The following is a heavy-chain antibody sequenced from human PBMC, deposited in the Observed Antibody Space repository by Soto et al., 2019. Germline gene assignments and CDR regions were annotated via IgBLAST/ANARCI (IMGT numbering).Heavy chain of an antibody. Sequence: GGSLRLSCAASGFTFSSYGMHWVRQAPGKGLEWVAVISYDGSNKYYADSVKGRFTISRDNSKNTLYLQMNSLRAEDTAVYYCAKDGVVVTAIAETNYYYYGMDVWGQGTTVTVSS. V-gene: IGHV3-30*18. CDR2: ISYDGSNK. CDR1: GFTFSSYG. CDR3: AKDGVVVTAIAETNYYYYGMDV. D-gene: IGHD2-21*02. J-gene: IGHJ6*02.